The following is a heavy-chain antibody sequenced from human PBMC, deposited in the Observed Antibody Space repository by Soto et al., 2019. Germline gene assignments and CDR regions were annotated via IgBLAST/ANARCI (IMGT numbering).Heavy chain of an antibody. D-gene: IGHD6-13*01. CDR1: GFTFSNAW. CDR2: ISGSGGST. CDR3: AKDPKRQQLDYVDY. Sequence: GGSLRLSCAASGFTFSNAWMNWVRQAPGKGLEWVSAISGSGGSTYYADSVKGRFTISRDNSKNTLYLQMNSLRAEDTAVYYCAKDPKRQQLDYVDYWGQGTLVTVSS. V-gene: IGHV3-23*01. J-gene: IGHJ4*02.